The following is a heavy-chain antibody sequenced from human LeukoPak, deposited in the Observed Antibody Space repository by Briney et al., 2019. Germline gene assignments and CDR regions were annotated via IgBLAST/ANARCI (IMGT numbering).Heavy chain of an antibody. J-gene: IGHJ4*02. CDR3: ARRYGGSGTPPIADFDY. Sequence: GESLKISCKGSGYSFTSYWIGWVRQMPGKGLEWMGIIYPGDSDTRYSPSFQGQVTISADKSISTAYLQWSSLKASDTAMYYCARRYGGSGTPPIADFDYWGQGTLVTVSS. V-gene: IGHV5-51*01. CDR2: IYPGDSDT. CDR1: GYSFTSYW. D-gene: IGHD3-10*01.